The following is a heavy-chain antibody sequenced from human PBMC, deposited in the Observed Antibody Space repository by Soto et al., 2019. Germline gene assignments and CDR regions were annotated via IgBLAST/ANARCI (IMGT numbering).Heavy chain of an antibody. CDR3: ARATARQQLGGNSCYGIDV. D-gene: IGHD5-18*01. J-gene: IGHJ6*02. CDR1: GGTFGNSA. Sequence: QVQLVQSGAEVKKPGSSVTVSCKASGGTFGNSAISWVRQAPGQGLEWMGGIIPIFPTPDYAQKFQGRVTITAEEPTTTGCMELTSLRSEDTAVYDCARATARQQLGGNSCYGIDVWGQGTRVTVSS. CDR2: IIPIFPTP. V-gene: IGHV1-69*12.